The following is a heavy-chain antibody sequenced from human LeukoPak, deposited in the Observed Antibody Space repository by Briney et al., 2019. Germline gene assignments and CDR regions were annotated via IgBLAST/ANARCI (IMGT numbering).Heavy chain of an antibody. V-gene: IGHV3-23*01. CDR3: AKDPVGVVSLYYYYYYMDV. CDR1: GFTFSSYA. J-gene: IGHJ6*03. Sequence: RGSLRLSCAASGFTFSSYAMSWVRQAPGKGLEWVSGISGSGGSTYYADSVKGRFTISRDNSKNTLYLQMNSLRAEDTAVYYCAKDPVGVVSLYYYYYYMDVWGKGTTVTVSS. CDR2: ISGSGGST. D-gene: IGHD3-3*01.